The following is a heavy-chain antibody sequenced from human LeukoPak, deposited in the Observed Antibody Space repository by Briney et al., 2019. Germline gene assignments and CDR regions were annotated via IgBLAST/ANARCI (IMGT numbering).Heavy chain of an antibody. J-gene: IGHJ5*02. V-gene: IGHV1-18*01. Sequence: ASNGNTHYAQRLQGRVTMTTDTSTSTANMELRSLRSDDTAVYYCARDFGVVILGGRVDPWGQGTLVTVSS. CDR3: ARDFGVVILGGRVDP. CDR2: ASNGNT. D-gene: IGHD3-3*01.